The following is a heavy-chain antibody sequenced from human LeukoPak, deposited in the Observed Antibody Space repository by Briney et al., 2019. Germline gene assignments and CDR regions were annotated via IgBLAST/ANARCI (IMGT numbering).Heavy chain of an antibody. CDR2: IYPGGSDT. Sequence: PGESLKISCKGSGYSSTSYWIGWVRQMPGKGLEWMGIIYPGGSDTRYSPSFQGQVTISADKSISTAYLQWSSLKASDTAMYYCARPRLRFLEWLSIDYWGQGTLVTVSS. CDR1: GYSSTSYW. V-gene: IGHV5-51*01. D-gene: IGHD3-3*01. J-gene: IGHJ4*02. CDR3: ARPRLRFLEWLSIDY.